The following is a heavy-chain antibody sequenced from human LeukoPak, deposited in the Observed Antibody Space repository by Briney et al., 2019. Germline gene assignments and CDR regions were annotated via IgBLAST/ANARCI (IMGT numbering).Heavy chain of an antibody. V-gene: IGHV4-38-2*02. D-gene: IGHD3-10*01. CDR3: ARDRGYYYGSGSYYMDV. CDR1: GYSISSGCY. Sequence: SETLSLTCTVSGYSISSGCYWGWIRQPPGKGLEWIGSIYHSGSTYYNPSLKSRVTISVDTSKNQFSLKLSSVTAADTAVYYCARDRGYYYGSGSYYMDVWGKGTTVTVSS. J-gene: IGHJ6*03. CDR2: IYHSGST.